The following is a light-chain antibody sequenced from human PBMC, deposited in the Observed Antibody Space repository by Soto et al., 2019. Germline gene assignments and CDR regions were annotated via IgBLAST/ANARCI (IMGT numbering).Light chain of an antibody. Sequence: DSRMTQSPSSLSASVGDRVTITCQASQDISKYLNWYQQKPGRAPKLLIYDASNLEQGVPSRFSGSGSGTHFPLPISGLQTEDFATYYCLQYDYLPLAFGGGTKVDMK. CDR2: DAS. CDR3: LQYDYLPLA. J-gene: IGKJ4*01. CDR1: QDISKY. V-gene: IGKV1-33*01.